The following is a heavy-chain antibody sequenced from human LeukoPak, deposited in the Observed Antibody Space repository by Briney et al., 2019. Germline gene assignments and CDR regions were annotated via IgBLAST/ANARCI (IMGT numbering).Heavy chain of an antibody. CDR1: GFTFSSYG. Sequence: PGGSLRLSCAASGFTFSSYGMHWVRQAPGKGLESVAFIRYDGSNKYYADSVKGRFTISRDNSKNTLYLQMNSLRAEDTAVYYCAKTGSFTYYYYMDVWGKGTTVTVSS. D-gene: IGHD1-14*01. J-gene: IGHJ6*03. CDR3: AKTGSFTYYYYMDV. V-gene: IGHV3-30*02. CDR2: IRYDGSNK.